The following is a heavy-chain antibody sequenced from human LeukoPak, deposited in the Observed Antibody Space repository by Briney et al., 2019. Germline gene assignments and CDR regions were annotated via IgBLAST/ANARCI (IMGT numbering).Heavy chain of an antibody. CDR2: ISSDGGTP. Sequence: PGGSLRLSCVASGFTFTSYAMNWVRQAPGKGLEWVSTISSDGGTPYYADSVKGRFTISRDNSKKTVYLQMNSLGAEDTAVYYCAKDSDTAMAMWGQGTLVTVSS. CDR3: AKDSDTAMAM. J-gene: IGHJ4*02. CDR1: GFTFTSYA. D-gene: IGHD5-18*01. V-gene: IGHV3-23*01.